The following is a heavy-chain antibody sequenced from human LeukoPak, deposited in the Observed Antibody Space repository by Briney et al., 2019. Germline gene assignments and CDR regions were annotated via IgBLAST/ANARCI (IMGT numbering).Heavy chain of an antibody. Sequence: ASVKVSCKASGYTFTGYYMHWVRQAPGQGLEWMGWINPNSGSTNYAQKFQGRVTMTRDTSISTAYMELSRLRSDDTAVYYCARAYYDILTGYSSPYYYYYYMDVWGKGTTVTVSS. CDR3: ARAYYDILTGYSSPYYYYYYMDV. CDR1: GYTFTGYY. V-gene: IGHV1-2*02. J-gene: IGHJ6*03. CDR2: INPNSGST. D-gene: IGHD3-9*01.